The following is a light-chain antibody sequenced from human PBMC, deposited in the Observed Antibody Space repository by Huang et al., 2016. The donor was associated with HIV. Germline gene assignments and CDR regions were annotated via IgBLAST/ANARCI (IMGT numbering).Light chain of an antibody. J-gene: IGKJ1*01. CDR3: QQYNAWPPWT. V-gene: IGKV3-15*01. CDR1: QSVSSN. CDR2: DAS. Sequence: EIVMTQSPATLSVSPGERATLSCRASQSVSSNLAWYQQKPGQAPRLLIDDASTRATGVPARFSGSGSGTEFTLTISSLQSEDFAVYYCQQYNAWPPWTFGQGTKVDIK.